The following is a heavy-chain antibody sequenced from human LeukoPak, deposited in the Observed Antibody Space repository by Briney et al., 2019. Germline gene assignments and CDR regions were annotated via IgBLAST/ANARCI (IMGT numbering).Heavy chain of an antibody. J-gene: IGHJ4*02. Sequence: ASVKVSCKASGYTFTRYALNWVRQAPGQGLEWMGWINTKTGNPTYAQGFTGRFVFSLDTSVSTAYLQISSLKAEDTAVYYCARISNWDGEWGQGTLVTVSS. V-gene: IGHV7-4-1*02. CDR2: INTKTGNP. CDR1: GYTFTRYA. CDR3: ARISNWDGE. D-gene: IGHD1-1*01.